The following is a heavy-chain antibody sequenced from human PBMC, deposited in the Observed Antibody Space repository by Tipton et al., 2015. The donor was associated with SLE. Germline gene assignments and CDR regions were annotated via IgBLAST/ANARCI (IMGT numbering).Heavy chain of an antibody. V-gene: IGHV4-30-2*01. Sequence: TLSLTCAVSGGPISSGGYSWSWIRQPPGKGLEWIGYISHSGNTYYNPSLKSRVTISADRSLNQISLRLTSVTAADTAVYYCAKAFPSISSWYLHPWGQGSLVTVSS. D-gene: IGHD6-13*01. J-gene: IGHJ5*02. CDR2: ISHSGNT. CDR1: GGPISSGGYS. CDR3: AKAFPSISSWYLHP.